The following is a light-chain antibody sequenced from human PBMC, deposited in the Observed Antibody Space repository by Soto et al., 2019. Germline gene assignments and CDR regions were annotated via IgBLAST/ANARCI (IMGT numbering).Light chain of an antibody. Sequence: QSALTQPASVSGSPGQSITISCTGTSSDVGDYNYVSWYQPYPGKAPKLMIYDVINRPSGVSDRFSGSQSGNTASLTISGLQAEDEADYYCSSYRRTSSLVVFGGGTKLTVL. CDR1: SSDVGDYNY. CDR2: DVI. J-gene: IGLJ2*01. CDR3: SSYRRTSSLVV. V-gene: IGLV2-14*01.